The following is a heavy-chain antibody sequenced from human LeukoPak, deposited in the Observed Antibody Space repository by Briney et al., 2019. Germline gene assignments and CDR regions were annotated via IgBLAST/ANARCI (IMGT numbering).Heavy chain of an antibody. D-gene: IGHD3-10*01. Sequence: GASVKVSCKASGYTFTSYYMHWVRQAPGQGLEWMGIINPSGGSTSYAQKFQGRVTMTRDTSTSTVYMELSSLRAEDTAVYYCARVPPRGLHLGYWGQGTLVTVSS. V-gene: IGHV1-46*01. CDR2: INPSGGST. J-gene: IGHJ4*02. CDR1: GYTFTSYY. CDR3: ARVPPRGLHLGY.